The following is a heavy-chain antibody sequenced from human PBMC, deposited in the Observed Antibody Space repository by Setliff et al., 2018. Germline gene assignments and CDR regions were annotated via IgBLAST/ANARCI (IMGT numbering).Heavy chain of an antibody. CDR2: ISAYSGNT. D-gene: IGHD2-8*01. CDR3: SRLVRYCSTTTCQRASGAEV. CDR1: GYTFSSSG. Sequence: ASVKVSCKASGYTFSSSGITWVRQAPGQGLEWMGWISAYSGNTNYAQKSQGRVTMTTDSSTSTAYMELRSLTSDDTAIYYCSRLVRYCSTTTCQRASGAEVWGQGTLVTVSS. J-gene: IGHJ4*02. V-gene: IGHV1-18*01.